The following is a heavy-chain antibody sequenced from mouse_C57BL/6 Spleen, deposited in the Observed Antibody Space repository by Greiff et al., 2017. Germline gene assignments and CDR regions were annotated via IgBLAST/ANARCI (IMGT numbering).Heavy chain of an antibody. CDR1: GYTFTSYW. J-gene: IGHJ3*01. V-gene: IGHV1-69*01. CDR3: ARYSGNSLAY. D-gene: IGHD1-3*01. CDR2: IDPSDGYT. Sequence: VQLQQPGAELVMPGASVKLSCKASGYTFTSYWMHWVKQRPGQGLEWIGEIDPSDGYTNYNQKFKGKSTLTVDKSSSTAYMQLSSLTSEDSAVYYGARYSGNSLAYWGQGTLVTVSA.